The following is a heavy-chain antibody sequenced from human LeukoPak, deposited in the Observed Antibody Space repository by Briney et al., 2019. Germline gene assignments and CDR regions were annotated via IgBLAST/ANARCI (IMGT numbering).Heavy chain of an antibody. CDR1: GFTFSSYS. V-gene: IGHV3-21*01. J-gene: IGHJ4*02. CDR3: ARADSSSWYAGIDY. CDR2: ISSSSSYI. Sequence: GGSLRLSCAASGFTFSSYSMNWARQAPGKGLEWVSSISSSSSYIYYADSVKGRFTISRGNAKNSLYLQMNSLRAEDTAVYYCARADSSSWYAGIDYWGQGTLVTVSS. D-gene: IGHD6-13*01.